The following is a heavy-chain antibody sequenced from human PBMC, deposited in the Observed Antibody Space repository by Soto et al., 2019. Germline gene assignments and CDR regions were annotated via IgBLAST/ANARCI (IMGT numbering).Heavy chain of an antibody. CDR3: AKDDGAGITFDI. V-gene: IGHV3-23*01. D-gene: IGHD3-10*01. CDR1: GFTFSSYA. CDR2: ISGSGGST. Sequence: EVQLLESGGGLVQPGGSLRLSCAAPGFTFSSYAMSWVRQAPGKGLEWVSAISGSGGSTYYADSVKGRFTISRDNSKNTLYLQMNSLRAEDTAVYYCAKDDGAGITFDIWGQGTMVTVSS. J-gene: IGHJ3*02.